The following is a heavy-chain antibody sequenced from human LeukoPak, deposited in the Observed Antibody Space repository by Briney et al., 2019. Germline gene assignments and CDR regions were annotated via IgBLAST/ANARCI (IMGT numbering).Heavy chain of an antibody. CDR3: ARSAGYYYYYMDV. Sequence: SETLSLTCTVSGGSISSYYWNWIRQPAGKGLEWIGRIHTSGSTNYNPSLKSRVTMSVDTSKNKFSLKLSSVTAADTAVYYCARSAGYYYYYMDVWGKGTTVTVSS. CDR1: GGSISSYY. CDR2: IHTSGST. V-gene: IGHV4-4*07. J-gene: IGHJ6*03.